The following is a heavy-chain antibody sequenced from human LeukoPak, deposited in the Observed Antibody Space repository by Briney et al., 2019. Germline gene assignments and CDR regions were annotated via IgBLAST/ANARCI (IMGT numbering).Heavy chain of an antibody. Sequence: SETLSLTCAVYGGSFSGYYWSWIRQPPGKGLEWIGSIYYSGSTYYNPSLKSRVTISVDTSKNQFSLKLSFVTAADTAVYYCARSNWEPYYYYYMDVWGKGTTVTVSS. J-gene: IGHJ6*03. CDR3: ARSNWEPYYYYYMDV. V-gene: IGHV4-34*01. CDR2: IYYSGST. D-gene: IGHD7-27*01. CDR1: GGSFSGYY.